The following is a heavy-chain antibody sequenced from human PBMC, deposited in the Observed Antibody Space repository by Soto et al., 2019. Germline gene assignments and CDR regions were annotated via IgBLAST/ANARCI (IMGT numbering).Heavy chain of an antibody. CDR1: GGTLSSYT. Sequence: VQLVQSGAEVKKPGSSVKVSCKASGGTLSSYTFSWVRQAPGQGLEWMGRVIPNLGVTNYAKKFQGRFTIVVDTSTSTAYMELNSLRYEDTAVYYCARDKGYCSDTSFPDFDYWGQGTLVTVAS. CDR2: VIPNLGVT. CDR3: ARDKGYCSDTSFPDFDY. J-gene: IGHJ4*02. D-gene: IGHD2-2*01. V-gene: IGHV1-69*08.